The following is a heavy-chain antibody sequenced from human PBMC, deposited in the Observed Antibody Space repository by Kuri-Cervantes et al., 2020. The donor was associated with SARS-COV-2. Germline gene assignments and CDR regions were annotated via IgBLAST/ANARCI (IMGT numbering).Heavy chain of an antibody. V-gene: IGHV1-8*01. CDR3: ARRGVYDFWSGDYYYYYYMDV. CDR1: GYTFTSYD. CDR2: MNPNSGNT. D-gene: IGHD3-3*01. J-gene: IGHJ6*03. Sequence: VKVSCKASGYTFTSYDINWVRQATGQGLEWMGWMNPNSGNTGYAQKFQGRVTMTRNTSISTAYMELSSLRSEDTAVYYCARRGVYDFWSGDYYYYYYMDVWGKGTTVTVSS.